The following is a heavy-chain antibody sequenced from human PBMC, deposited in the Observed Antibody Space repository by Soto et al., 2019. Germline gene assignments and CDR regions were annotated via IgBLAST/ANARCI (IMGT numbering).Heavy chain of an antibody. CDR3: ARGWAYCGGDCLDY. Sequence: EVQLVDSGGGLVKPGGSLRLSCAASGFTFSTYSMNWVRQAPGKGLEWVSSISSSSNYMYYADSVKGRFTISRDNAKNSLYLQMNSLRAEDTAVYYCARGWAYCGGDCLDYWGQGTLVTVSS. J-gene: IGHJ4*02. CDR1: GFTFSTYS. V-gene: IGHV3-21*01. CDR2: ISSSSNYM. D-gene: IGHD2-21*02.